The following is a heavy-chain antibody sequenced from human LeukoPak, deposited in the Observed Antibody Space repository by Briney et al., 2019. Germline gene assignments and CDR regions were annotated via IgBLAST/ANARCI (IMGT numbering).Heavy chain of an antibody. CDR3: ATENGVTMVRGVIKPFDY. J-gene: IGHJ4*02. CDR1: GFTFSSYS. Sequence: GGSLRLSCAASGFTFSSYSMNWVRQAPGKGLEWVSSISSSSSYIYYADSVKGRFTISRDNAKNSLYLQMNSLRAEDTAVYYCATENGVTMVRGVIKPFDYCGQGTLVTVSS. V-gene: IGHV3-21*01. CDR2: ISSSSSYI. D-gene: IGHD3-10*01.